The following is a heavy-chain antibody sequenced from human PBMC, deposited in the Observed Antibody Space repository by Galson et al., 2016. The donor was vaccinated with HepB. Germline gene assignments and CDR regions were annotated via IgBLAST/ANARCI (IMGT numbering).Heavy chain of an antibody. CDR1: GYTFTSYD. J-gene: IGHJ4*02. V-gene: IGHV1-8*01. Sequence: SVKVSCKASGYTFTSYDINWVRQATGQGLEWMGWMNPNSGNTDYAQKFQGRVTMTKNTSISTAYMELSSLRFEDTAVDYCARGGVEGAAAGTDWGYWGQGTLVTVSS. CDR2: MNPNSGNT. D-gene: IGHD6-13*01. CDR3: ARGGVEGAAAGTDWGY.